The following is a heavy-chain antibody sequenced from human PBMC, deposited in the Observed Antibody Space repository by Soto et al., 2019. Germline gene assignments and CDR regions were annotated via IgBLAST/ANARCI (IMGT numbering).Heavy chain of an antibody. CDR1: GGTFSIYA. CDR3: ARASPLGPVTTTLYGMDV. CDR2: IIPIFGTA. V-gene: IGHV1-69*13. J-gene: IGHJ6*02. D-gene: IGHD4-17*01. Sequence: GASVKVFCKASGGTFSIYAISCVRQSPVQGLEWMGGIIPIFGTANYAQKFQGRVTITADESTSTAYMELSSLRSEDTAVYYCARASPLGPVTTTLYGMDVWGQGTTVTVSS.